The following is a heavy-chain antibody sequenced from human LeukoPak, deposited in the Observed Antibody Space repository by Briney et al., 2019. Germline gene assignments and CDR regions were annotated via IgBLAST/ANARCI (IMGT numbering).Heavy chain of an antibody. J-gene: IGHJ4*02. CDR3: ARGQPSGSSGYEQYFFDY. CDR1: GFTFSSYG. CDR2: ISGSGGST. Sequence: PGGTLRLSCAASGFTFSSYGMSWVRQAPGKGLEWVSAISGSGGSTYYAGSVRGRFTISRDNAKNSLYLQMNSLRAEDTAVYYCARGQPSGSSGYEQYFFDYWGQGTLVTVSS. V-gene: IGHV3-23*01. D-gene: IGHD3-22*01.